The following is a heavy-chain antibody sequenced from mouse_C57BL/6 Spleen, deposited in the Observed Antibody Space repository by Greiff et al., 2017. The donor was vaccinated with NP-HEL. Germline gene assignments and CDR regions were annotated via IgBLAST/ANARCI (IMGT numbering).Heavy chain of an antibody. Sequence: QVQLQQPGTELVKPGASVKLSCKASGYTFTSYWMHWVKQRPGQGLEWIGNINPSNGGTNYNEKFKSTATLTVDKSASTAYMQLSSLTSEDSSVYYWARGNYYGSSSAWFAYWGQGTLVTVSA. V-gene: IGHV1-53*01. CDR3: ARGNYYGSSSAWFAY. J-gene: IGHJ3*01. CDR1: GYTFTSYW. D-gene: IGHD1-1*01. CDR2: INPSNGGT.